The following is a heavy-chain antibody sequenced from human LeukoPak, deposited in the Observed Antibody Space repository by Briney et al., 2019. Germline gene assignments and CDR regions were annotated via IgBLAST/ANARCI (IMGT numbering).Heavy chain of an antibody. J-gene: IGHJ4*02. V-gene: IGHV3-23*01. D-gene: IGHD6-13*01. CDR1: GFTFSTYA. CDR3: AKSGIEAAGSLVYFDY. Sequence: GGSLRLSCAASGFTFSTYAMSWVRQAPGKGLEWVSAVRGSGSDTYYADSVKGRFTISRDNSKNTLYLQMNSLRAEDTAVYYCAKSGIEAAGSLVYFDYWGQGTLVTASS. CDR2: VRGSGSDT.